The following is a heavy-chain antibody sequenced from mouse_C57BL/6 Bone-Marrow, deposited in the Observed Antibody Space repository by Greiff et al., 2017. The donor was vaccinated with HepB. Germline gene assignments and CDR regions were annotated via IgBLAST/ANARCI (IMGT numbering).Heavy chain of an antibody. D-gene: IGHD1-1*01. CDR3: VRDGGYGSSSWFAY. J-gene: IGHJ3*01. Sequence: EVQGVESGGGLVQSGRSLRLSCATSGFTFSDFYMEWVRQAPGKGLEWIAASRNKANDYTTEYSASVKGRFIVSRDTSQSILYLQMNALRAEDTAIYYCVRDGGYGSSSWFAYWGQGTLVTVSA. CDR1: GFTFSDFY. V-gene: IGHV7-1*01. CDR2: SRNKANDYTT.